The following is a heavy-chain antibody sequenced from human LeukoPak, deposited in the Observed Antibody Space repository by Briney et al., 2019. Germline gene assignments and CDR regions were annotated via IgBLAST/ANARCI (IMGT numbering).Heavy chain of an antibody. Sequence: PGGSLRLSCAASGFTFSSYAMHWVRQAPGKGLEWVAVISYDGSNKYYADSVKGRFTISRDNSKNTLYLQMNSLRAEDTAVYYCAREMTSDTAMAEIDYWGQGTLVTVSS. J-gene: IGHJ4*02. CDR2: ISYDGSNK. CDR3: AREMTSDTAMAEIDY. D-gene: IGHD5-18*01. V-gene: IGHV3-30-3*01. CDR1: GFTFSSYA.